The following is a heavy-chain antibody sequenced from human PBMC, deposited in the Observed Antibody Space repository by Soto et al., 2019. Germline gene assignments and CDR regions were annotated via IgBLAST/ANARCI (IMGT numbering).Heavy chain of an antibody. CDR2: ISAYNGNT. CDR1: GYTFKSEG. Sequence: ASVKGTCKASGYTFKSEGIRWVRQAPEQGLEWMGWISAYNGNTNYAQKLQGRVTMTTDTSTSTAYMELRSLRSDDTAVYYCATGGYCSSTSCYVLGYWGQGTLVTVSS. D-gene: IGHD2-2*01. J-gene: IGHJ4*02. V-gene: IGHV1-18*01. CDR3: ATGGYCSSTSCYVLGY.